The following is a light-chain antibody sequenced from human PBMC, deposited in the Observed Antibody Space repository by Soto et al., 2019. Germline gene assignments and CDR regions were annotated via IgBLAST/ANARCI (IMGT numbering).Light chain of an antibody. V-gene: IGKV1-5*01. CDR1: QNIDKW. Sequence: DIQMTQSPSTLSASVGDRVSITCRASQNIDKWLAWYQQKPQKAPKLLIYDASSLESGVPSRFSGSGSGTEFTLTISSLQPDDFATYYCQQYNSYSWTFGQGTKVDIK. CDR2: DAS. CDR3: QQYNSYSWT. J-gene: IGKJ1*01.